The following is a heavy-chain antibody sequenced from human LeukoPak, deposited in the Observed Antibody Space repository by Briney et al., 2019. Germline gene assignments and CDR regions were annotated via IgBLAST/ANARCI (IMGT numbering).Heavy chain of an antibody. D-gene: IGHD6-25*01. Sequence: PSETLSLTCTVSGGSIGSNYWSWIRQPPGKGLEWIGYMYYSGSTNYNPSLKSRVTISIDTSKNQFSLKLSSVTAADTAVYYCARDLGYHFDCWGQGTLVTVSS. J-gene: IGHJ4*02. V-gene: IGHV4-59*01. CDR3: ARDLGYHFDC. CDR2: MYYSGST. CDR1: GGSIGSNY.